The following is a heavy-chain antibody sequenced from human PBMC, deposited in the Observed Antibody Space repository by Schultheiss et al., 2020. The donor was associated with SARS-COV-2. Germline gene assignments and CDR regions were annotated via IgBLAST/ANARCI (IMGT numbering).Heavy chain of an antibody. Sequence: SETLSLSCTVSGGSISSGDYYWSWIRQPPGKGLEWIGYIYYSGSTYYNPSLKSRVTISVDTSKNQFSLRLSSVTAADTAVYYCARTARPYYYDSSGWDFDYWGQGTLVTVSS. V-gene: IGHV4-30-4*01. CDR3: ARTARPYYYDSSGWDFDY. CDR1: GGSISSGDYY. CDR2: IYYSGST. J-gene: IGHJ4*02. D-gene: IGHD3-22*01.